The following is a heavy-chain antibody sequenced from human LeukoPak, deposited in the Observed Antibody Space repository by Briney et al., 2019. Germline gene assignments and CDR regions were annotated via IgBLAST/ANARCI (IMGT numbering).Heavy chain of an antibody. V-gene: IGHV1-2*02. CDR1: GYTFTDYY. CDR2: INSNSGGT. Sequence: ASVRVSCKTSGYTFTDYYIHWMRQAPGQGLEWMGWINSNSGGTSYAQKFQGRVTLTRDTPTRTAFMELNRLTSDDTAVYYCARTSIAARRAAFDYWGQGTVVTVSS. D-gene: IGHD6-6*01. CDR3: ARTSIAARRAAFDY. J-gene: IGHJ4*02.